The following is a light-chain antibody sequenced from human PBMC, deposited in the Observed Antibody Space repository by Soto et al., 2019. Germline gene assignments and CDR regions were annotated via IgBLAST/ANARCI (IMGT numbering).Light chain of an antibody. J-gene: IGKJ4*01. CDR2: AAS. Sequence: DVPMTPSPSSVSASVGDRVTITCRASQGITSWLAWYQQKPGRAPKLLIYAASSLQSGVPSRFSSSGTGRHFTLTISSLQPEDFATYFCQQTSSFPLTFGGGTKVEIK. V-gene: IGKV1-12*01. CDR3: QQTSSFPLT. CDR1: QGITSW.